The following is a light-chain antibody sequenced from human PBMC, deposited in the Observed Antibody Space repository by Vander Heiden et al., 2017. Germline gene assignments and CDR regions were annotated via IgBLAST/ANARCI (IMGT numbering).Light chain of an antibody. V-gene: IGKV1-39*01. CDR3: QQSYSSPLT. CDR2: AAS. CDR1: QSISTY. Sequence: DIQMTQSPSSLSASVGDRVSITCRASQSISTYLNWYQQKPGKPPKVLIYAASNLHGGVPSRFTGSGSGTDFILTITSLQPEDFATYYCQQSYSSPLTFGGGTKVE. J-gene: IGKJ4*01.